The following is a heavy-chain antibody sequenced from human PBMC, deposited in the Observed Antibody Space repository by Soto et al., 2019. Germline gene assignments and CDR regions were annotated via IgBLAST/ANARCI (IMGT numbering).Heavy chain of an antibody. V-gene: IGHV2-5*02. CDR2: TYWDDDN. CDR1: GFSISTSGVG. J-gene: IGHJ4*02. Sequence: QITLKESGPTLVKPTQTLTLTCTFSGFSISTSGVGVGWTRQPPGKALEWLAFTYWDDDNRYNPSLRSRLTVAKDTSKSLVVLLMTSVDPVDTATYYCAHRRGVYNWDDGYFDFWGQGTLVTVSS. D-gene: IGHD1-1*01. CDR3: AHRRGVYNWDDGYFDF.